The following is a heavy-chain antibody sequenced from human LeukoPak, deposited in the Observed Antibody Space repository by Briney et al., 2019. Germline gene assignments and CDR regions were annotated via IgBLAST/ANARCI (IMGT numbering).Heavy chain of an antibody. J-gene: IGHJ4*02. D-gene: IGHD5-24*01. CDR1: GFTSTNTW. CDR3: TTAIRWVQSPFTY. V-gene: IGHV3-15*01. Sequence: GGSLRLSCAASGFTSTNTWITWVRQAPGKGLEWVGRIKSSSDGGTTDYAAPVKGRFTISRDDSKNTLYLQMNSLNAEDTAVYFCTTAIRWVQSPFTYWRQGTLVTVSS. CDR2: IKSSSDGGTT.